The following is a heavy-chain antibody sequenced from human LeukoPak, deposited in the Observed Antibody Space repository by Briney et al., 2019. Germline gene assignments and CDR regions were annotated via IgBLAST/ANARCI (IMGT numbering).Heavy chain of an antibody. CDR1: GFTFSDYY. J-gene: IGHJ6*02. CDR3: ARTLDLSSYYGMDV. Sequence: GGSLRLSCAASGFTFSDYYMSWIRQAPGKGLEWVSYISSSGSTIYYADSVKGRFTISRDNAKNSLYLQMNSLRAEDTAVYYCARTLDLSSYYGMDVWGQGTTVTVSS. V-gene: IGHV3-11*01. D-gene: IGHD2-2*01. CDR2: ISSSGSTI.